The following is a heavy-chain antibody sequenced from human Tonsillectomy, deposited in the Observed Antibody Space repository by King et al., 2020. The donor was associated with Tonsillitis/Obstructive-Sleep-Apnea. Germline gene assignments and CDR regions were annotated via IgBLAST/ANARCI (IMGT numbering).Heavy chain of an antibody. J-gene: IGHJ6*03. CDR2: INPSGGST. CDR1: GYTFTRYY. Sequence: QLVQSGAEVKKPGASVKVSCKASGYTFTRYYMHWVRQAPGHGLEWMGIINPSGGSTRYPQKFQGRVTMTRDTSTSTVYMELSSKRSEDTAVYYCARESCSSTSCYENYYMDVWGKGTTVTVSS. D-gene: IGHD2-2*01. CDR3: ARESCSSTSCYENYYMDV. V-gene: IGHV1-46*01.